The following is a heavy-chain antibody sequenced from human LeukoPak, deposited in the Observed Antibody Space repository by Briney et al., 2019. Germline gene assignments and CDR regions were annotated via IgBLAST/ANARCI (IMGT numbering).Heavy chain of an antibody. CDR2: TSSTSDNI. D-gene: IGHD2-15*01. J-gene: IGHJ3*01. Sequence: PGGSLRLSCAASAFTFSTYGMNWVRQAAGKVLEWVSFTSSTSDNIQYADAVKGRFITSRDNAKNSLYLQMNSLRDEDTAAYYCARDSSAKDPNTWHAFDVWGQGTMVTVSS. V-gene: IGHV3-48*02. CDR3: ARDSSAKDPNTWHAFDV. CDR1: AFTFSTYG.